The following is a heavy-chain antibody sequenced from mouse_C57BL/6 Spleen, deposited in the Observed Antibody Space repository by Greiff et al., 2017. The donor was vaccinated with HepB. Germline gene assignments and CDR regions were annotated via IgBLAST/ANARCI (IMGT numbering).Heavy chain of an antibody. Sequence: EVQLQQSGPELVKPGASVKISCKASGYSFTGYYMNWVKQSPEKSLEWIGEINPNNGGTSYNQKFKGKATLTVDKSSSTAYMELRSLTSEDSAVYYCARCYDGYYWFAYWGQGTLVTVSA. D-gene: IGHD2-3*01. J-gene: IGHJ3*01. CDR1: GYSFTGYY. CDR2: INPNNGGT. V-gene: IGHV1-42*01. CDR3: ARCYDGYYWFAY.